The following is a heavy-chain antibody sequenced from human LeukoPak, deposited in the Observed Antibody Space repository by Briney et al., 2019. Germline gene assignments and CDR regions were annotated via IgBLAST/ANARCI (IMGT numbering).Heavy chain of an antibody. CDR3: ARVGPDWLLYHYGMDV. J-gene: IGHJ6*02. Sequence: SETLSLTCAVYGGSFSGYYWSWIRQPPGKGLEWIGEINHSGSTNYNPSLKSRVTISVDTSKNQFSLKLSSVTAADTAVYYCARVGPDWLLYHYGMDVWGQGTTVTVSS. CDR1: GGSFSGYY. CDR2: INHSGST. D-gene: IGHD3-9*01. V-gene: IGHV4-34*01.